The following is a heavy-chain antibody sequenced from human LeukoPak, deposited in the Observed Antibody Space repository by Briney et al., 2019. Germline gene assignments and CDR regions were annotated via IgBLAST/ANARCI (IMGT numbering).Heavy chain of an antibody. CDR2: IYYSGST. V-gene: IGHV4-59*08. D-gene: IGHD3-10*01. Sequence: TLETLSLTCTVSGGSISSYYWSWIRQPPGKGLEWIGYIYYSGSTYYNPSLKSRVTISVDTSKNQFSLKLNSVTAADTAVYYCARVTGGSGSYYSPLHYYFDYWGQGTLVTVSS. CDR3: ARVTGGSGSYYSPLHYYFDY. J-gene: IGHJ4*02. CDR1: GGSISSYY.